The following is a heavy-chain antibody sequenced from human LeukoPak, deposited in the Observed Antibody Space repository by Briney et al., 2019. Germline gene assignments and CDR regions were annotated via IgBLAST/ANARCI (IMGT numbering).Heavy chain of an antibody. CDR3: ARLVYPNPPTVVSGYYFDY. D-gene: IGHD4-23*01. CDR2: IYYSVST. V-gene: IGHV4-59*08. J-gene: IGHJ4*02. Sequence: PSETLSLTCTVSGFSITSYYWSWIRQPPGKGLEWIGYIYYSVSTNYNPSLKSRVTISVDMSKNQFSLKLSSVTAADTAVYYCARLVYPNPPTVVSGYYFDYWGQGTLVTVSS. CDR1: GFSITSYY.